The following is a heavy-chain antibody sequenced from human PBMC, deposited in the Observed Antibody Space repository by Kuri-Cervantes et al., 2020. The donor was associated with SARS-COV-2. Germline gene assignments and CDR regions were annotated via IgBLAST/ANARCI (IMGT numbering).Heavy chain of an antibody. CDR1: GFSFSSYA. D-gene: IGHD3-3*02. J-gene: IGHJ3*02. CDR2: ISSNGGST. V-gene: IGHV3-64D*08. CDR3: VKDPKGFGVSFLVAAFDI. Sequence: GESLKISCSASGFSFSSYAMHWVRQPPGKGLEYVSAISSNGGSTYYADSVRGRFTISRDNSKSTLYLQMSSLRAEDTAVYYCVKDPKGFGVSFLVAAFDIWGQGTTVTVSS.